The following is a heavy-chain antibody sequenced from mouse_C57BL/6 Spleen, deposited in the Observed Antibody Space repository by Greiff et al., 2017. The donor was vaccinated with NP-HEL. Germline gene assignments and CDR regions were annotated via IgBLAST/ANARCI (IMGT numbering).Heavy chain of an antibody. D-gene: IGHD2-4*01. CDR3: ARDYGKEGYLDY. Sequence: EVQLQQSGPELVKPGASVKISCKASGYTFTDYYMNWVKQSHGKSLEWIGDINPNNGGTSYNQKFKGKATLTVDKSSSTAYMELRSLTSEDAAVYYCARDYGKEGYLDYWGQGTTLTVSS. CDR1: GYTFTDYY. CDR2: INPNNGGT. V-gene: IGHV1-26*01. J-gene: IGHJ2*01.